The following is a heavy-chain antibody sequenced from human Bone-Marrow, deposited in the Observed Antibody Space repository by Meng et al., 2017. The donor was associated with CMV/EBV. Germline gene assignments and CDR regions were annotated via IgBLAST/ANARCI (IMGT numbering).Heavy chain of an antibody. V-gene: IGHV3-11*01. Sequence: GGSLRLSCAASGFTFSDYYMSWIRQAPGKGLEWVSYISSSGSTIYYADSVKGRLTISRDNAKNSLYLQMNRLRAEDTAVFYCGSVAAMVNYWGQGTLVTSSS. CDR2: ISSSGSTI. D-gene: IGHD5-18*01. CDR1: GFTFSDYY. CDR3: GSVAAMVNY. J-gene: IGHJ4*02.